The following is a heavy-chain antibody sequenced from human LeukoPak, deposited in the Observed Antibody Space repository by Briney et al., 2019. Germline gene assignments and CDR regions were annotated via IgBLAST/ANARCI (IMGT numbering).Heavy chain of an antibody. J-gene: IGHJ4*02. Sequence: PGGTLRLSCAASGFTFSSYAMSWVRQTPGKGLEWVSSISGSGATTYYADSVKGRFTISRDNSKNTVYLQMNSLRAEDTAVYYCAKHIDYGGTSFFDYWGQGTLVTVSS. D-gene: IGHD4-23*01. CDR2: ISGSGATT. V-gene: IGHV3-23*01. CDR3: AKHIDYGGTSFFDY. CDR1: GFTFSSYA.